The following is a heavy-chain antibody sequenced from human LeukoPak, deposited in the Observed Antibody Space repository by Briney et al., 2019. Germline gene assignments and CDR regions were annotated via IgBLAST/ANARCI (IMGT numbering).Heavy chain of an antibody. CDR3: ARGLGGSYPCDF. V-gene: IGHV3-74*01. CDR2: INTDGSRT. D-gene: IGHD3-16*02. Sequence: PGGSLRLSCAASGFTFSNYWMDWVRQAPGKGLVWVSRINTDGSRTTYADSVKGRFTISRDNAKNTLYLQMNSLRADDTAVYFCARGLGGSYPCDFWGQGALVSVSS. CDR1: GFTFSNYW. J-gene: IGHJ4*02.